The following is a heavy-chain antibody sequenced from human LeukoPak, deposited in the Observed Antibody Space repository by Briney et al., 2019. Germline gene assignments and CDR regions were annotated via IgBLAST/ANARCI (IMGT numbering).Heavy chain of an antibody. D-gene: IGHD4-17*01. CDR2: ITPIFGTA. V-gene: IGHV1-69*13. Sequence: SVKVSCKASGGTFSSYAISWVRQAPGQGLEWMGGITPIFGTANYAQKFQGRVTITADESTSTAYMELSSLRSEDTAVYYCAREGGYDGDYAWYYWGQGTLVTVSS. J-gene: IGHJ4*02. CDR1: GGTFSSYA. CDR3: AREGGYDGDYAWYY.